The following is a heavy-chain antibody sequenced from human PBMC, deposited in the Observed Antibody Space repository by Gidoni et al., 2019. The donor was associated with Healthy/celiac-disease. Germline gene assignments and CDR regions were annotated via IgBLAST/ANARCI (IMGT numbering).Heavy chain of an antibody. CDR2: ISGSGGST. D-gene: IGHD2-2*01. J-gene: IGHJ4*02. V-gene: IGHV3-23*01. Sequence: EGQPLESGGGLVQPGGSLRLPCAASGFTFSSYVMSWVRQAPGKGLEWFSAISGSGGSTHYAASVKGRFTISRDNSKNTLYLQMNSLRAEDTAVYYCAKGGAYQPLHFDYCGQGTLVTVSS. CDR3: AKGGAYQPLHFDY. CDR1: GFTFSSYV.